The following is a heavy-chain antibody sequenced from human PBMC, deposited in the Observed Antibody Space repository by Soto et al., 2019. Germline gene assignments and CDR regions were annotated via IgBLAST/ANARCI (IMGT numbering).Heavy chain of an antibody. CDR2: VDHSGRT. V-gene: IGHV4-38-2*01. CDR3: AKKGYYPSGKINLFDS. J-gene: IGHJ4*02. Sequence: SETLSLTCAVSGYSINSDYYWGWIRQPPGKGLEWIGSVDHSGRTYYSPSLRSRHTIFIDTSKNQFSLRLTSVTAGDTAMYFCAKKGYYPSGKINLFDSWGPGTLVTVSS. CDR1: GYSINSDYY. D-gene: IGHD3-10*01.